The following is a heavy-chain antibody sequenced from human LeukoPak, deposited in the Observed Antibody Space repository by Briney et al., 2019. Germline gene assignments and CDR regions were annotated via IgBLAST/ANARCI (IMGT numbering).Heavy chain of an antibody. Sequence: GGSLRLSCAAPGFTFSSYAMHWVRQAPGKGLEWVAVISYDGSNKYYADSVKGRFTISRDNSKNTLYLQMNSLRAEDTAVYYCARDRDYYDSSGYYRGRHYWGQGTLVTVSS. CDR1: GFTFSSYA. D-gene: IGHD3-22*01. CDR3: ARDRDYYDSSGYYRGRHY. J-gene: IGHJ4*02. CDR2: ISYDGSNK. V-gene: IGHV3-30*01.